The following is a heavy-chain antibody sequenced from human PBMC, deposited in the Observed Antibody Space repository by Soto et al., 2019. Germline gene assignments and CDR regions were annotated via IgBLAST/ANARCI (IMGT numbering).Heavy chain of an antibody. CDR2: ISAYNGNK. J-gene: IGHJ4*02. CDR3: ARTGGGMAARPLEY. CDR1: GYMFTTYG. V-gene: IGHV1-18*01. Sequence: QVQLMQSGGEVKMPGASVEVSCKTSGYMFTTYGMSWVRQAPGQGLEWMAWISAYNGNKKYAQKFEGRVTMTTDTSTGTVSMELRDPTSDDTAIYYCARTGGGMAARPLEYWGQGTLVIVSS. D-gene: IGHD6-6*01.